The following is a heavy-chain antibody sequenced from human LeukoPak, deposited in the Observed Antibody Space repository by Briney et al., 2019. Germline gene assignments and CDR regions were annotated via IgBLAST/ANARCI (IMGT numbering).Heavy chain of an antibody. CDR2: INPNSGGT. Sequence: ASVKVSCKASGYTFTSYSISWVRQAPAQGLEWMGWINPNSGGTNYAQKFQGRVTMTRDTSISTAYMELSRLRSDDTAVYYCARDLETGEDYWGQGTLVTVSS. J-gene: IGHJ4*02. CDR1: GYTFTSYS. D-gene: IGHD7-27*01. CDR3: ARDLETGEDY. V-gene: IGHV1-2*02.